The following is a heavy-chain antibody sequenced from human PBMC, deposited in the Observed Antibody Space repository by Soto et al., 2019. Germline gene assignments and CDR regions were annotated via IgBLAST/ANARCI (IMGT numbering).Heavy chain of an antibody. CDR1: GFTFSSYS. CDR3: AREPDCSSTSCYGMDV. J-gene: IGHJ6*02. Sequence: ESGGGLVKPGGSLRLSCAASGFTFSSYSMNWVRQAPGQGLEWFSSISSSSSYIYYADSVKGRCTISRDNDKNSLYLQMNSLRAEDTAVYYCAREPDCSSTSCYGMDVWGQGTTVTVSS. CDR2: ISSSSSYI. V-gene: IGHV3-21*01. D-gene: IGHD2-2*01.